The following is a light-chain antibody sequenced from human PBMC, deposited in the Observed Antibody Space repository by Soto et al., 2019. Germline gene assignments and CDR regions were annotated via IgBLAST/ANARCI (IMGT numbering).Light chain of an antibody. CDR1: QDADNH. Sequence: DIQMTQSPSSLSASVGDRVTITCRTSQDADNHLAWYQQRPGRVPRLLIYATSTIASGVPTRFSGSGSGTYFTLTISSLQPEDVATYYCQKYNGDAFTFGPGTRVDLK. J-gene: IGKJ3*01. CDR3: QKYNGDAFT. V-gene: IGKV1-27*01. CDR2: ATS.